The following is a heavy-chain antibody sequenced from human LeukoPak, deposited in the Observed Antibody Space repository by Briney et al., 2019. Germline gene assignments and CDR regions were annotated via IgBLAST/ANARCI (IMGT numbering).Heavy chain of an antibody. V-gene: IGHV3-21*01. J-gene: IGHJ4*02. CDR3: ARASGAAGDFDY. CDR2: ISGPSSYI. CDR1: GFTFSSYN. D-gene: IGHD3-10*01. Sequence: GGSLRLSCAASGFTFSSYNMNWVRQAPGKGLEWVSSISGPSSYIYYADSVKGRFTISRDNAEKSLYLQMSSLRAEDTAVYYCARASGAAGDFDYWGQGTLVTVSS.